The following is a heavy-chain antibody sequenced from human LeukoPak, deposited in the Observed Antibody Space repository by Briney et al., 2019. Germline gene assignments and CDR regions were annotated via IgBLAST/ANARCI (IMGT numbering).Heavy chain of an antibody. CDR3: ASGERLFIGVVVKIGYLDR. CDR2: INPNSGGT. CDR1: GYTFSGYY. J-gene: IGHJ4*02. Sequence: ASVKVSCKASGYTFSGYYMHWVRHAPAQGLEWMGWINPNSGGTDYAQKFQGRVTMTRDTSISTAYMELSRLRSDDWAVYYFASGERLFIGVVVKIGYLDRWGQGSLVTVSS. D-gene: IGHD1-26*01. V-gene: IGHV1-2*02.